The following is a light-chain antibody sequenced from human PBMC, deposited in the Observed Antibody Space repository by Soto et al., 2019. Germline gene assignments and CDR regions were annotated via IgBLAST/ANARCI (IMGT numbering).Light chain of an antibody. CDR3: QQRANWPLTT. J-gene: IGKJ5*01. CDR2: GAS. V-gene: IGKV3D-20*02. Sequence: EIRLTQSPGTLSLSPGERATLSCRASQSVSSSFLAWYQQKPGQSPRLLIYGASSRAAGIPDRFSGSGSGTDFTLTIRSLEPEDFAIYYCQQRANWPLTTFGHGTRLEIK. CDR1: QSVSSSF.